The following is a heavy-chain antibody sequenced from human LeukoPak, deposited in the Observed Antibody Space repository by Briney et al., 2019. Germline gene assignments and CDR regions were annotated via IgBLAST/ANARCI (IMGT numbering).Heavy chain of an antibody. CDR3: ARSPGGGSYHSN. D-gene: IGHD1-26*01. J-gene: IGHJ4*02. V-gene: IGHV1-69*01. CDR2: IIPIFGTA. Sequence: SVKVSCRASGGTFSSYAISWVRQAPGQGLEWMGGIIPIFGTANYAQKFQGRVTITADESTSTAYMELSSLRSEDTAVYYCARSPGGGSYHSNWGQGTLVTVSS. CDR1: GGTFSSYA.